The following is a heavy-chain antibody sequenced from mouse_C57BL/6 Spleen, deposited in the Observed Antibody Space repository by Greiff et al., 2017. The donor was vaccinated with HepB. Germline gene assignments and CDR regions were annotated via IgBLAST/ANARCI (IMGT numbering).Heavy chain of an antibody. J-gene: IGHJ3*01. V-gene: IGHV1-85*01. CDR2: IYPRDGST. CDR1: GYTFTSYD. CDR3: ARDYYGPWFAY. Sequence: VKLVESGPELVKPGASVKLSCKASGYTFTSYDINWVKQRPGQGLEWIGWIYPRDGSTKYNEKFKGKATLTVDTSSSTAYMELHSLTSEDSAVYFCARDYYGPWFAYWGQGTLVTVSA. D-gene: IGHD1-1*01.